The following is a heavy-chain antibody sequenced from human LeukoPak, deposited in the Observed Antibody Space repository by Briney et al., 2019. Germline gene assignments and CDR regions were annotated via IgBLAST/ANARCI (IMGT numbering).Heavy chain of an antibody. V-gene: IGHV3-23*01. J-gene: IGHJ4*02. CDR2: FSVSDGRT. D-gene: IGHD3-10*01. CDR3: AKQHAATGGYFDY. Sequence: GGSLRLSCAASGFTFSSYAMSWVRQAPGKGLEYISTFSVSDGRTYYADSVKGRFTISRDNSKFTLYLQMNSLRAEDTAVYYCAKQHAATGGYFDYWGQGTLVTVSS. CDR1: GFTFSSYA.